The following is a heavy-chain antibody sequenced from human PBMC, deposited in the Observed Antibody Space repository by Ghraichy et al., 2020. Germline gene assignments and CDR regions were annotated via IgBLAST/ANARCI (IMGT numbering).Heavy chain of an antibody. D-gene: IGHD3-22*01. CDR2: ISSSSSYI. V-gene: IGHV3-21*01. CDR1: GFTFSSYS. CDR3: ARDWDYYDSSGGNFDY. J-gene: IGHJ4*02. Sequence: GGSLRLSCAASGFTFSSYSMNWVRQAPGKGLEWVSSISSSSSYIYYADSVKGRFTISRDNAKNSLYLQMNSLRAEDTAVYYCARDWDYYDSSGGNFDYWGQGTLVTVSS.